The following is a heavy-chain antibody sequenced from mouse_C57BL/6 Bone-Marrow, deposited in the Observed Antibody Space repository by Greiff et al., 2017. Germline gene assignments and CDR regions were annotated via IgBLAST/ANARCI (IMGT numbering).Heavy chain of an antibody. CDR3: ARCGDYGSSYYFDY. J-gene: IGHJ2*01. Sequence: VQLQQSGAELVRPGTSVKVSCKASGYAFTNYLIEWVKQRPGQGLEWIGVINPGSGGTNYNEKFKGKATLTADKSSSTAYMQLSSLTSEDSAVYFCARCGDYGSSYYFDYWGQGTTLTVSS. CDR1: GYAFTNYL. CDR2: INPGSGGT. V-gene: IGHV1-54*01. D-gene: IGHD1-1*01.